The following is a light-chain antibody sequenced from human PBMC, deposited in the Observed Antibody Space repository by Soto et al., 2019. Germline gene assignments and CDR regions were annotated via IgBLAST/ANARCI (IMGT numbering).Light chain of an antibody. CDR3: SSYTRSTTRV. CDR1: SSDVGGYNY. Sequence: QSVLTQPASVSGSPGQSITISCTGTSSDVGGYNYVSWYQQYPGKAPKLIIYDVTNRPSGISTRFSGSKSGNTASLTISGLQAEDEADYYCSSYTRSTTRVFGGGTKLTVL. V-gene: IGLV2-14*03. CDR2: DVT. J-gene: IGLJ2*01.